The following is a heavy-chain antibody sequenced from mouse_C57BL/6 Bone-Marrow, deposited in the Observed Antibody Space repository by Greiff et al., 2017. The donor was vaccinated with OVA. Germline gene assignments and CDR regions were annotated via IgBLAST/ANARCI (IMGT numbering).Heavy chain of an antibody. CDR3: ARDRDSSGYNFDY. D-gene: IGHD3-2*02. CDR1: GFTFSSYA. CDR2: ISDGGSYT. V-gene: IGHV5-4*01. J-gene: IGHJ2*01. Sequence: EVKVEESGGGLVKPGGSLKLSCAASGFTFSSYAMSWVRQTPEKRLEWVATISDGGSYTYYPDNVKGRFTISRDNAKNNLYLQMSHLKSEDTAMYYCARDRDSSGYNFDYWGQGTTLTVSS.